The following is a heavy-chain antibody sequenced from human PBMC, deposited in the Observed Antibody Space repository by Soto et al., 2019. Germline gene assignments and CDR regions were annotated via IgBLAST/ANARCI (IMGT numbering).Heavy chain of an antibody. CDR2: IYWDGDK. D-gene: IGHD6-13*01. CDR3: AHRRVNYAMDV. CDR1: GLSVRTSEVG. V-gene: IGHV2-5*02. J-gene: IGHJ6*02. Sequence: QITLKESGPTLVKPTQTLTLTCTFSGLSVRTSEVGVGWIRQPPGKALEWLAHIYWDGDKRYSPSLKNRLTITKDTSKHPVALTMTNMDPADTGTYCCAHRRVNYAMDVWGQGITVTVSS.